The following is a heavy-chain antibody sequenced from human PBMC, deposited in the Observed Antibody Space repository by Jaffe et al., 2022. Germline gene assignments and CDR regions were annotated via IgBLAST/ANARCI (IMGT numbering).Heavy chain of an antibody. CDR3: AREYQGYYYYMDV. CDR2: IYSGGST. CDR1: GFTVSSNY. Sequence: EVQLVETGGGLIQPGGSLRLSCAASGFTVSSNYMSWVRQAPGKGLEWVSVIYSGGSTYYADSVKGRFTISRDNSKNTLYLQMNSLRAEDTAVYYCAREYQGYYYYMDVWGKGTTVTVSS. V-gene: IGHV3-53*02. J-gene: IGHJ6*03. D-gene: IGHD2-2*01.